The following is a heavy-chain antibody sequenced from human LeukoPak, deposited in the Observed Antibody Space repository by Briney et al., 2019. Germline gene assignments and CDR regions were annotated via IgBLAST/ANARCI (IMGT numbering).Heavy chain of an antibody. Sequence: ASVKVSCKASGYTFTGFYMHWVRQAPGQGLEWMGWINPSSGGTHYAQKFQGRVTMTRDTSISTAYMELSRLRSDDTAVYYCARGAYGDYAADYWGQGTLVTVSS. J-gene: IGHJ4*02. CDR2: INPSSGGT. CDR3: ARGAYGDYAADY. V-gene: IGHV1-2*02. CDR1: GYTFTGFY. D-gene: IGHD4-17*01.